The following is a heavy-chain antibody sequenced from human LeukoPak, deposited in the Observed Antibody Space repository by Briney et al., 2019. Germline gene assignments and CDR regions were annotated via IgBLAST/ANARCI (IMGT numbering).Heavy chain of an antibody. CDR2: ISSSGTIT. J-gene: IGHJ5*02. CDR3: ARGAGPLFDP. Sequence: TGGSLRLSCAASGFTFSDHYMSWIRQAPGKGLEWFSYISSSGTITHYADSVKGRFTISRDNAKNSPYLQMNSLRAEDTAVYYCARGAGPLFDPWGQGTLVTVSS. V-gene: IGHV3-11*01. CDR1: GFTFSDHY.